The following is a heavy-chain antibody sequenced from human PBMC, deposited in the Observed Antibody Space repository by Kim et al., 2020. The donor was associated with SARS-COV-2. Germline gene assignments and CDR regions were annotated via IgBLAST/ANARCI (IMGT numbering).Heavy chain of an antibody. V-gene: IGHV3-53*01. Sequence: GGSLRLSCAASGFTVSSNYMSWVRQAPGKGLEWVSVIYSGGSTYYADSVKGRFTISRDNSKNTLYLQMNSLRAEDTAVYYCARDSSSFYGMDVWGQGTTVTVSS. CDR3: ARDSSSFYGMDV. CDR1: GFTVSSNY. CDR2: IYSGGST. J-gene: IGHJ6*02. D-gene: IGHD6-13*01.